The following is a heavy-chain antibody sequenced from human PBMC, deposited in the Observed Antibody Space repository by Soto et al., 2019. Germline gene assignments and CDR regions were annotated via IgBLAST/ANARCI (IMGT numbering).Heavy chain of an antibody. V-gene: IGHV4-31*03. CDR2: IYYSGST. J-gene: IGHJ4*02. CDR3: ASRAMVRGVIMNFDY. CDR1: GGSISSGGYY. D-gene: IGHD3-10*01. Sequence: TVSGGSISSGGYYWSWIRQHPGKGLEWIGYIYYSGSTYYNPSLKSRVTISVDTSKNQFSLKLSSVTAADTAVYYCASRAMVRGVIMNFDYWGQGTLVTVSS.